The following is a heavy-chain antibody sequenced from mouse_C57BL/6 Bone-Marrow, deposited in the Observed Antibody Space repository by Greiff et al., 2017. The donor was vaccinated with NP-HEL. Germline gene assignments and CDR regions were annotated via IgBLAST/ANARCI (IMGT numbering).Heavy chain of an antibody. Sequence: VQLQQSGAELVRPGASVKLSCTASGFNIKDDYMHWVKQRPEQGLAWIGWIDPENGDTEYASKFQGKATITADTSSNTAYLQLSSLTSEDTAVYYCTTRITTVVSYSFDYWGQGTTLTVSS. CDR1: GFNIKDDY. D-gene: IGHD1-1*01. J-gene: IGHJ2*01. V-gene: IGHV14-4*01. CDR2: IDPENGDT. CDR3: TTRITTVVSYSFDY.